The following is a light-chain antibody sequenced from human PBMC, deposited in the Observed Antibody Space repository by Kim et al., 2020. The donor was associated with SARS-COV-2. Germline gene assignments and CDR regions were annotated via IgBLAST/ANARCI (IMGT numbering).Light chain of an antibody. Sequence: DIQMTQSPSSLSASVGDRVTITCRASQSISSYLNWYRQKPGKAPKLLIYAASSLQSGVPSRFSGSGSGTDFTLTISSLQPEDFATYYCQQNYSPPYTFGQGTKLEI. CDR2: AAS. J-gene: IGKJ2*01. V-gene: IGKV1-39*01. CDR1: QSISSY. CDR3: QQNYSPPYT.